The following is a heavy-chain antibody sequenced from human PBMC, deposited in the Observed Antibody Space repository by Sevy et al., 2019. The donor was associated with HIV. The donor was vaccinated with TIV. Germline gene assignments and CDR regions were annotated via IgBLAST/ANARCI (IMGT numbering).Heavy chain of an antibody. CDR2: IYYSGST. V-gene: IGHV4-59*02. CDR1: GGSVSSYF. Sequence: SETLSLTCTVSGGSVSSYFWSWIRQPPGKGLEWIGYIYYSGSTDYKPSLKSRVTISLDTSKNQFSLKLSSVTAADTAVYYYYNGMDVWGQGTTVTVSS. CDR3: YNGMDV. J-gene: IGHJ6*02.